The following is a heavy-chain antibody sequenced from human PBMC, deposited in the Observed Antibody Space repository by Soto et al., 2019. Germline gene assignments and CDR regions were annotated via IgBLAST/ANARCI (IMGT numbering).Heavy chain of an antibody. V-gene: IGHV4-39*01. J-gene: IGHJ5*02. Sequence: SETLSLTCTVSGDSIRSTSYYWGWIRQPPGKGLEWIGSIYNSGSTHYNPSLKSRVTISVDTSKNQFSLKLSSVTAADTAVYYCARHPSDFWFDPWGQGTLVTVSS. CDR3: ARHPSDFWFDP. D-gene: IGHD2-21*02. CDR2: IYNSGST. CDR1: GDSIRSTSYY.